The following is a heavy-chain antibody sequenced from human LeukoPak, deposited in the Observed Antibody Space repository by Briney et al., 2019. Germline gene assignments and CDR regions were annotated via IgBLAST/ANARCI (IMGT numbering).Heavy chain of an antibody. Sequence: PGGSLRLSCAASGFTFSSYAMSWVRQAPGKGLEWVSAISGSGGSTYYVDSVKGRFTISRDNSKNTLYLQMNSLRAEDTAVYYCAKGGVLYYYDSSGTTTFDVWGKGTTVTVSS. J-gene: IGHJ6*04. CDR2: ISGSGGST. CDR3: AKGGVLYYYDSSGTTTFDV. CDR1: GFTFSSYA. V-gene: IGHV3-23*01. D-gene: IGHD3-22*01.